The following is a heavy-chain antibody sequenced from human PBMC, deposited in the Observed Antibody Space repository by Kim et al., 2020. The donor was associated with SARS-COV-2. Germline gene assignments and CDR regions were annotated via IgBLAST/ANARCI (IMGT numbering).Heavy chain of an antibody. CDR2: INKDGREK. CDR3: GRGGGATDH. CDR1: GFTFGNEW. J-gene: IGHJ5*02. V-gene: IGHV3-7*01. D-gene: IGHD1-26*01. Sequence: GGSLRLSCTVSGFTFGNEWMSWVRQAPGKGLEWVANINKDGREKYFAVSVKGRFTMSRDNGKNSLSLQMNSLRAEDTAVYYCGRGGGATDHWGQGTLVTVSS.